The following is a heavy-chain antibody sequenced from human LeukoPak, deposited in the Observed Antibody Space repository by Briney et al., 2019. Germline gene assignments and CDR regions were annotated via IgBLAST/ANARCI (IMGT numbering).Heavy chain of an antibody. Sequence: GGSLRLSCAASEFTFSNYFMNWVRQAPGKGLEWVSAISGSGGSTYYADSVKGRFTISRDNSKNTLYLQMNSLRAKDTAVYYCAKVSTVTTRGYFDYWGQGTLVTASS. J-gene: IGHJ4*02. D-gene: IGHD4-17*01. CDR2: ISGSGGST. CDR3: AKVSTVTTRGYFDY. V-gene: IGHV3-23*01. CDR1: EFTFSNYF.